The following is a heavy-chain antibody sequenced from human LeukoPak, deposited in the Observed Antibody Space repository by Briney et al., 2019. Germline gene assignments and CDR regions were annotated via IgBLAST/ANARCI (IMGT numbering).Heavy chain of an antibody. Sequence: PGGSLRLSCAASGFTVSSNYMSWVRQAPGKGLEGVSVIYSAGSTYYADSVKGRFTISRDNSKNTLYLQMNSLRADDTAVYYCARANPEYSYGQAYYGMDVWGQGTTVTVSS. CDR2: IYSAGST. CDR1: GFTVSSNY. D-gene: IGHD5-18*01. V-gene: IGHV3-53*01. CDR3: ARANPEYSYGQAYYGMDV. J-gene: IGHJ6*02.